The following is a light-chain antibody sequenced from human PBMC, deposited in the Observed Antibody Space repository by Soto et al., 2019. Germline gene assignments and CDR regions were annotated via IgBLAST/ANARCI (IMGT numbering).Light chain of an antibody. V-gene: IGKV1-5*03. Sequence: IPMAQSPSTLSGSVGDRGTITFRASQTISSWLAWYQQRPGKPPNLLIYKASTLASGVPSRFSGSGSGTEFTLTINSLQPDDFATYYCQQYHIYSGTFGQGTKVDNK. CDR3: QQYHIYSGT. J-gene: IGKJ1*01. CDR1: QTISSW. CDR2: KAS.